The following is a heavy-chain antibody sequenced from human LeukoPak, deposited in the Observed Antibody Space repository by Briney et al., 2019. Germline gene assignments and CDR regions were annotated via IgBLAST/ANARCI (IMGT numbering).Heavy chain of an antibody. CDR1: GGTFSSYA. D-gene: IGHD5-18*01. V-gene: IGHV1-69*06. J-gene: IGHJ4*02. Sequence: GASVTVSCKASGGTFSSYAISWVRQAPGQGLEWMGGIIPIFGTANYAQKFQGRVTITADKSTSTAYMELSSLRSEDTAVYYCAREGAAAGPGYSYGYFWYFDYWGQGTLVTVSS. CDR3: AREGAAAGPGYSYGYFWYFDY. CDR2: IIPIFGTA.